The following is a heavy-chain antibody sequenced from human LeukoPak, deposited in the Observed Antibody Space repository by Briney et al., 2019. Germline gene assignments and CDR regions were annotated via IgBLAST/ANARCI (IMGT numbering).Heavy chain of an antibody. Sequence: KPSETLSLTCTVSGGSISSSNYYWGWIRQPPGKGLEWIGSIYYSGSTNYNLSLKSRVTISVDTSKNQFSLKLSSVTAADTAVYYCARVIPPVWGITMRGNAFDIWGQGTMVTVSS. J-gene: IGHJ3*02. CDR3: ARVIPPVWGITMRGNAFDI. D-gene: IGHD3-22*01. CDR1: GGSISSSNYY. V-gene: IGHV4-39*07. CDR2: IYYSGST.